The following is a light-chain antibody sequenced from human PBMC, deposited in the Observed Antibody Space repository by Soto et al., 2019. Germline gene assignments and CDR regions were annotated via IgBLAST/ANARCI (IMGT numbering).Light chain of an antibody. CDR1: SSNLGAGYD. Sequence: QLVLTQPPSVSGAPGQRVTISCTGSSSNLGAGYDAYWYQQLPGTAPKLLIYGNTNRPSGVPDRFSGSKSDTSASLAITGLQAEDEADYYCQSYDRSLTVVFGGGTKLTVL. CDR2: GNT. V-gene: IGLV1-40*01. J-gene: IGLJ2*01. CDR3: QSYDRSLTVV.